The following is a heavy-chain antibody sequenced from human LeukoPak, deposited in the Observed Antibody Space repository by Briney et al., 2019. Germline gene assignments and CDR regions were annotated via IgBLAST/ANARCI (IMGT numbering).Heavy chain of an antibody. CDR2: IYYSGST. CDR3: AREGWDL. CDR1: GASLNSGGYY. J-gene: IGHJ2*01. V-gene: IGHV4-61*08. D-gene: IGHD2-15*01. Sequence: SETLSLTCTVSGASLNSGGYYWNWIRQPPGKEPEWIGYIYYSGSTNYNRSLKSRVTISVDTSKNQFSLKLTPLTAADTAAYYCAREGWDLWGRGTLVTVSS.